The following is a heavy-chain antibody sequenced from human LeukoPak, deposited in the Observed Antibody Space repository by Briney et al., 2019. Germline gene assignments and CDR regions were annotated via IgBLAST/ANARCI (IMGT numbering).Heavy chain of an antibody. CDR2: IYYSGST. Sequence: SETLSLTCTVSGGSISSYYWSWIRQPPGKGLEWIGYIYYSGSTNYNPSLKSRVTISVDTSKNQFSLKLSSVTAADTAVYYCAGEDSSGYFGFDHWGQGTLVTVSS. V-gene: IGHV4-59*01. D-gene: IGHD3-22*01. J-gene: IGHJ4*02. CDR1: GGSISSYY. CDR3: AGEDSSGYFGFDH.